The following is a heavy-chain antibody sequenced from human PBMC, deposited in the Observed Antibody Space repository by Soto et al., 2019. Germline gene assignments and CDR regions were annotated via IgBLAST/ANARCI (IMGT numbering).Heavy chain of an antibody. J-gene: IGHJ4*02. CDR2: IWYDGSHK. V-gene: IGHV3-33*01. Sequence: GESLKISCAASGFTFTNYGMHWVRQAPGKGLEWVAIIWYDGSHKYYADSVKGRFTISRDNSKKTLYLQMNSLGSEDTAIYYCAGNYRNAVTTFSFSSLSPYYFDYWGQGTLVTVSS. CDR1: GFTFTNYG. CDR3: AGNYRNAVTTFSFSSLSPYYFDY. D-gene: IGHD4-17*01.